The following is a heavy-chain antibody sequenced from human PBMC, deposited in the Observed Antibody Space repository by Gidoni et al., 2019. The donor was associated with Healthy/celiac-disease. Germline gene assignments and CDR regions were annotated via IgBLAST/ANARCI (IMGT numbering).Heavy chain of an antibody. Sequence: QVQLVQSGAEVKKPGASVKVSCKASGYTFTRYYMHWVRQAPGQGREWMGIINPSGGSTSYAQKFQGRVTMTRDTSTSTVYMELSSLRSEDTAVYYCAREIRVGAAPRPNYGMDVWGQGTTVTVSS. CDR1: GYTFTRYY. J-gene: IGHJ6*02. CDR2: INPSGGST. D-gene: IGHD1-26*01. V-gene: IGHV1-46*01. CDR3: AREIRVGAAPRPNYGMDV.